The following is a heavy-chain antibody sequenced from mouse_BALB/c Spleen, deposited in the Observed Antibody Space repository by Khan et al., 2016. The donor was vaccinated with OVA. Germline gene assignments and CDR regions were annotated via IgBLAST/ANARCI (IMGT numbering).Heavy chain of an antibody. J-gene: IGHJ1*01. Sequence: QVQLKESGPGLVAPSQSLSITCTVSGFSLTSYGVHWVRQPPGKGLEWLGLIWAGGSTNYNSALMSRLTINKDNSKSQVFLKMNSLQTDDTAMYYWARDYGSSFEYFDVWGAGTTVTVSS. D-gene: IGHD1-1*01. V-gene: IGHV2-9*02. CDR3: ARDYGSSFEYFDV. CDR2: IWAGGST. CDR1: GFSLTSYG.